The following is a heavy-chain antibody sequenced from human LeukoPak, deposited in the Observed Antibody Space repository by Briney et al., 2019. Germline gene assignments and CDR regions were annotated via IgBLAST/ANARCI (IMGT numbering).Heavy chain of an antibody. D-gene: IGHD1-26*01. CDR3: APLTKGSYYLGY. CDR2: IYYSGST. Sequence: SETLSLTCTVSGGSISSSSYYWGCIRQPPGKGQEWIGSIYYSGSTYYNPSLKSRVTISVDTSKNQFSLKLSSVTAADTAVYYCAPLTKGSYYLGYWGQGTLVTVSS. V-gene: IGHV4-39*01. CDR1: GGSISSSSYY. J-gene: IGHJ4*02.